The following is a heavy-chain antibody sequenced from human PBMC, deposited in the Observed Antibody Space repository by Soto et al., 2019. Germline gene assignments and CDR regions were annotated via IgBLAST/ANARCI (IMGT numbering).Heavy chain of an antibody. J-gene: IGHJ4*02. CDR1: GFTLSSHW. D-gene: IGHD3-9*01. V-gene: IGHV3-7*01. CDR2: ISQDGSEK. Sequence: EVQLVESGGGLVQPGGSLRLSCAASGFTLSSHWMYWVRQAPGKGLEWVTYISQDGSEKYYVDSVKGRFTISRDKAKSALYLQMTSLRAEDTAVYYCARVRYFDYFLLLDYWGQGAMVTVSS. CDR3: ARVRYFDYFLLLDY.